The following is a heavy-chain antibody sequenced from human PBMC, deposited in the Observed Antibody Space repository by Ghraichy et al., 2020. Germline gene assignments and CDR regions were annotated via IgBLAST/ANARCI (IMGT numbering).Heavy chain of an antibody. D-gene: IGHD3-10*01. J-gene: IGHJ4*02. Sequence: SETLSLTCAVYGGSFSGYYWSWIRQPPGKGLEWIGEINHSGSTNYNPSLKSRVTISVDTSKNQFSLKLSSVTAADTAVYYCARVGGHGSGSYYIRKRYYFDYWGQGTLVTVSS. CDR3: ARVGGHGSGSYYIRKRYYFDY. V-gene: IGHV4-34*01. CDR2: INHSGST. CDR1: GGSFSGYY.